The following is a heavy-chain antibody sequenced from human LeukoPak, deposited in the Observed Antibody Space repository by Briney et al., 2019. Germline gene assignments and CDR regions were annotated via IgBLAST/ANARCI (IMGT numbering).Heavy chain of an antibody. V-gene: IGHV3-21*06. CDR3: ARRGYHDSSGYDY. CDR1: GFTFSSYA. J-gene: IGHJ4*02. D-gene: IGHD3-22*01. Sequence: NAGGSLRLSCAAPGFTFSSYAMNWVRQAPGKGLEWVSSISGRSADIYYADSVKGRFTISRDNAKNSVFLQMNNLRVEDTAIYYCARRGYHDSSGYDYWGQGTPVTVSS. CDR2: ISGRSADI.